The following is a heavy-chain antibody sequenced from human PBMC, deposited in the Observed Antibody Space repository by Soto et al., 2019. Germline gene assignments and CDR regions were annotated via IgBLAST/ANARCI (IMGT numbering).Heavy chain of an antibody. D-gene: IGHD3-10*01. J-gene: IGHJ6*03. V-gene: IGHV1-3*01. Sequence: QVQLVQSGAEVKKPGASVKVSCKASGYTFTSYAMHWVRQAPGQRLEWMGWINAGNGNTKYSQKFQGRVTITRDTSASTAYMELSSLRSEDTAVYYCARSPPPFRYHYYMDVWGKGTTVTVSS. CDR1: GYTFTSYA. CDR3: ARSPPPFRYHYYMDV. CDR2: INAGNGNT.